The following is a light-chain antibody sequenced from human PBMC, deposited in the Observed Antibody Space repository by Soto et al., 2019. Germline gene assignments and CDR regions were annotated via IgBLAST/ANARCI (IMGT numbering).Light chain of an antibody. CDR2: GAS. J-gene: IGKJ1*01. CDR3: HQYGSSPQT. CDR1: QSVSSSY. Sequence: EIVLTQSPGPLSLSPGERATLSCRASQSVSSSYLAWYQQKPGQAPRLLIYGASSRATRIPERFTGSGSGTDFTHNSRSMEAVDFAGFYCHQYGSSPQTFGEGTKVEI. V-gene: IGKV3-20*01.